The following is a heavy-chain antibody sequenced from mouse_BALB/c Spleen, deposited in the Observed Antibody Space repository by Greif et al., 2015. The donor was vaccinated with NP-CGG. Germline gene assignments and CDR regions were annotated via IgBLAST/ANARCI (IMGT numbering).Heavy chain of an antibody. Sequence: VPLVVSGPGLVAPSQCLSITCTVSGFSLTSYGVHWVRQPPGKGLEWLGVIWAGGSTKKKAARKSRLSISKDNAKSQGYRKMNRQQTEDTAMYYCARGGGTWDIEDRGAGTTVTVAS. J-gene: IGHJ1*01. V-gene: IGHV2-9*02. CDR2: IWAGGST. D-gene: IGHD4-1*01. CDR1: GFSLTSYG. CDR3: ARGGGTWDIED.